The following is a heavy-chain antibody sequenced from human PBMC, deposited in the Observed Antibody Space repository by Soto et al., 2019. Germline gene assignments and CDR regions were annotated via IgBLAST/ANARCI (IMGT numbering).Heavy chain of an antibody. Sequence: GGSLRLSCAASGLTFSDYYMSWIRQAPGKGLEWVSYISSSSSYTNYADSVKGRFTISRDNAKNSLYLQMNSLRAEDTAVYYCARDLAEQQLVLGLGWFDPWGQGTLVTVSS. CDR1: GLTFSDYY. CDR2: ISSSSSYT. CDR3: ARDLAEQQLVLGLGWFDP. V-gene: IGHV3-11*06. D-gene: IGHD6-13*01. J-gene: IGHJ5*02.